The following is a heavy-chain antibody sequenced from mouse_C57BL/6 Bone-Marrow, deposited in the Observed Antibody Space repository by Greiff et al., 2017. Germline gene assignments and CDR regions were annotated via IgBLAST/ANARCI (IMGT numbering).Heavy chain of an antibody. Sequence: EVKLVESGPGLVKPSQSLSLTCSVSGYSITSGYYWNWIRQFPGNKLEWMGYISYDGSNNYNPSLKNRISITRDTSKNQFFLKLHSVTTEDTATYYCAKAHYYGSSPCWYFDVWGTGTTVTVSS. CDR3: AKAHYYGSSPCWYFDV. CDR1: GYSITSGYY. V-gene: IGHV3-6*01. J-gene: IGHJ1*03. D-gene: IGHD1-1*01. CDR2: ISYDGSN.